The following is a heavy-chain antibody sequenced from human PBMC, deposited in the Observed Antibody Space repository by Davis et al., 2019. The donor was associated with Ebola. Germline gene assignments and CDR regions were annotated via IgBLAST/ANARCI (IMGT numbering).Heavy chain of an antibody. CDR1: GFTFSRYS. J-gene: IGHJ5*02. Sequence: GESLKISCAASGFTFSRYSMNWVRQAPGKGLEWVSSISSSSSYIYYADSVKGRFTISRDNAKNSLYLQMNSLRDEDTAVYYCARDVDVLRFLEWFGGLDPWGQGTLVTVSS. D-gene: IGHD3-3*01. CDR3: ARDVDVLRFLEWFGGLDP. CDR2: ISSSSSYI. V-gene: IGHV3-21*01.